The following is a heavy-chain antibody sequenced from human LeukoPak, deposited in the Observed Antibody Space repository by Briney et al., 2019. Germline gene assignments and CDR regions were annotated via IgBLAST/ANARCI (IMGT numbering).Heavy chain of an antibody. V-gene: IGHV4-38-2*02. CDR3: AGQFDSSGSYFY. Sequence: SETLSLTCTVSGSGYSISGGFYWGWIRQPPGKGLEWIGSIYHSGSTYYNPSLKSRATISVDTSKNQFSLKLKFVTAADSAVYYCAGQFDSSGSYFYWGQGTLVTVSS. D-gene: IGHD3-22*01. J-gene: IGHJ4*02. CDR2: IYHSGST. CDR1: GSGYSISGGFY.